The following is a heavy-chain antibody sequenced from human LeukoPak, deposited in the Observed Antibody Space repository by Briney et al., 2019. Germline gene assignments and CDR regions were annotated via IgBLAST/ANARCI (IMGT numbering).Heavy chain of an antibody. CDR2: VSGRGGST. CDR1: GFTFTSYA. V-gene: IGHV3-23*01. J-gene: IGHJ4*02. CDR3: ARDRVRSFDY. Sequence: GGSLRLSCAASGFTFTSYAISWVRQAPGKGLEWVLGVSGRGGSTFYADSVKGRFTISRDNSKNTVFLQMNNLRAEDTAVYYCARDRVRSFDYWGQGTLVTVSS. D-gene: IGHD3-10*01.